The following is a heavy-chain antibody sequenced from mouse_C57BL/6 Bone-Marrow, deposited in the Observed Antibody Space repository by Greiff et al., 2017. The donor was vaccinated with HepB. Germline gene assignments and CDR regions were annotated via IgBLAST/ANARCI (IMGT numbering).Heavy chain of an antibody. CDR1: GYTFTSYW. D-gene: IGHD2-3*01. Sequence: QVQLKQPGAELVMPGASVKLSCKASGYTFTSYWMHWVKQRPGQGLEWIGEIDPSDSYTNYNQKFKGKSTLTVDKSSSTAYMQLSSLTSEDSAVYYCARTFYDGFTGGFAYWGQGTLVTVSA. V-gene: IGHV1-69*01. CDR3: ARTFYDGFTGGFAY. CDR2: IDPSDSYT. J-gene: IGHJ3*01.